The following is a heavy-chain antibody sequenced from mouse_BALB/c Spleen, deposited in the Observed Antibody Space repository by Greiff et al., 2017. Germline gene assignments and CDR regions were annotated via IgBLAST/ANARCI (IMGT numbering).Heavy chain of an antibody. CDR3: APITTVAGY. J-gene: IGHJ3*02. D-gene: IGHD1-1*01. V-gene: IGHV1-87*01. CDR1: GYTFTSYW. CDR2: IYPGDGDT. Sequence: VKLVESGAELARPGASVKLSCKASGYTFTSYWMQWVKQRPGQGLEWIGAIYPGDGDTRYTQKFKGKATLTADKSSSTAYMQLSSLASEDSAVYYCAPITTVAGYWGQGTLVTVSA.